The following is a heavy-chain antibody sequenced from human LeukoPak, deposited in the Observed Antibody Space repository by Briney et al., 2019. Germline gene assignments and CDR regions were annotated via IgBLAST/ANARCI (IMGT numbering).Heavy chain of an antibody. Sequence: SQTLSLTCAISGGSVSSNSVAWNWIRQSPSRGLEWLGRTYYRAKWNNDYAVSVKSRITINPDTSKNQFSLQLNSVTPGDTAVYYCARSFTMALFDIWGQGTMVTVSS. CDR1: GGSVSSNSVA. V-gene: IGHV6-1*01. CDR3: ARSFTMALFDI. J-gene: IGHJ3*02. D-gene: IGHD3-10*01. CDR2: TYYRAKWNN.